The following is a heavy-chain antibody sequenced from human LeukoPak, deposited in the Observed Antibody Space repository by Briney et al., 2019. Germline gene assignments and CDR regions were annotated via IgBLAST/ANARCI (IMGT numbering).Heavy chain of an antibody. J-gene: IGHJ5*02. CDR1: GGSISSSSYY. D-gene: IGHD5-24*01. CDR2: IYYSGST. V-gene: IGHV4-39*07. Sequence: SETLSLTCTVSGGSISSSSYYWGWIRQPPGKGLEWIGSIYYSGSTYYNPSLKSRVTISVDTSKNQFSLKLSSVTAADTAVYYCARELVEMATHNWFDPWGQGTLVTVSS. CDR3: ARELVEMATHNWFDP.